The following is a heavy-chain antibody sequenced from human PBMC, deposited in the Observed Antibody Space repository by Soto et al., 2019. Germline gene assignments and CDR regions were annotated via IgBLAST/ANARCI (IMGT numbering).Heavy chain of an antibody. CDR3: LNWDISTGYPR. Sequence: SETLSLSCTVTGGSINTYYWSWIRQSAGKGLEWIGRVYTTGSTNYNPSPKSRVTISVDTSRNQFSLSLRSVTAADTAVYYCLNWDISTGYPRWGQGTLVTVSS. J-gene: IGHJ4*02. V-gene: IGHV4-4*07. D-gene: IGHD3-9*01. CDR1: GGSINTYY. CDR2: VYTTGST.